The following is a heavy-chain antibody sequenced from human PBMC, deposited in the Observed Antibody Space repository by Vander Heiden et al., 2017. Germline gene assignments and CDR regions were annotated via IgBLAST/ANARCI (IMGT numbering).Heavy chain of an antibody. Sequence: QVHLVESGGDLVKPGGPLRLSCAASGFTFSDYYMSWIRQAPGKGLEWVSYISSRSTSINYAESVKGRFTISRDNAKNSLYLQMKSLRPEDTAVYYCARSLERWLPYCDSWGQGTLVTVSS. D-gene: IGHD5-12*01. V-gene: IGHV3-11*01. J-gene: IGHJ4*02. CDR2: ISSRSTSI. CDR3: ARSLERWLPYCDS. CDR1: GFTFSDYY.